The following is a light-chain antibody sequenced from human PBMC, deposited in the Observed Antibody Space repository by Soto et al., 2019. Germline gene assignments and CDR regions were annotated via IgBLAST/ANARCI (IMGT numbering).Light chain of an antibody. CDR1: QSVGSN. CDR3: QQYSNWPPWT. J-gene: IGKJ1*01. V-gene: IGKV3-15*01. CDR2: GAS. Sequence: EFVLTQSPGSLSLSPGERATLSCRASQSVGSNYLAWFQQKPGQAPRLLIYGASTRATGVPGRFSGSGSGTEFTLTISSLQSEDFAVYFCQQYSNWPPWTFGQGTKV.